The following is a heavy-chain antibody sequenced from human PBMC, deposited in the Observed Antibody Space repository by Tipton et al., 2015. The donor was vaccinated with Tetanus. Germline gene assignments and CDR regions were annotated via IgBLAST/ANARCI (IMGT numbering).Heavy chain of an antibody. Sequence: QLVQSGAEVKKPGESLKISCEGSGYIFTTYWIGWVRQMPGKGLEWMGIIHPGDSDTRYNPSFQGQVTISADKSINTAYLQWSSLKASDTSMFYCARAHCTDGVCNFDFWGQGALVTVAS. V-gene: IGHV5-51*01. J-gene: IGHJ4*02. CDR3: ARAHCTDGVCNFDF. CDR2: IHPGDSDT. D-gene: IGHD2-8*01. CDR1: GYIFTTYW.